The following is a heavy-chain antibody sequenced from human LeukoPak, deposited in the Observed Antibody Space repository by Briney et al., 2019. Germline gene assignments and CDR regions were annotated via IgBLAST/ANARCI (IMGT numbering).Heavy chain of an antibody. J-gene: IGHJ3*02. V-gene: IGHV4-61*08. D-gene: IGHD1-26*01. CDR3: ARERRGSYYCAFDI. Sequence: SETLSLTCTVSGGSISSGGYYWSWIRQHPGQGLEWIGYIYYSGSTNYNPSLKSRVTMSVDTSKNQFSLKLSSVTAADTAVYYCARERRGSYYCAFDIWGQGTMVTVSS. CDR1: GGSISSGGYY. CDR2: IYYSGST.